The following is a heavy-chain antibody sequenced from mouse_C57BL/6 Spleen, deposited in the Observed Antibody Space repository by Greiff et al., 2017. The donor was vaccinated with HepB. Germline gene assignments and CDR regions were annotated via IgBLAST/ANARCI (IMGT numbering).Heavy chain of an antibody. CDR3: AKGALYYGSSYRDFDY. CDR1: GFNIKNTY. V-gene: IGHV14-3*01. CDR2: IDPANGNT. Sequence: VQLQQSVAELVRPGASVKLSCTASGFNIKNTYMHWVKQRPEQGLEWIGRIDPANGNTKYAPEFQGKATITADTSSNTAYLQLSSLTSEDTAIYYCAKGALYYGSSYRDFDYWGQGTTLTVSS. D-gene: IGHD1-1*01. J-gene: IGHJ2*01.